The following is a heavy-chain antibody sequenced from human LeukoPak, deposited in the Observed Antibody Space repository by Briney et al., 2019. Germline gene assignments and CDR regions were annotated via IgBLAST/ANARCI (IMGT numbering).Heavy chain of an antibody. CDR2: IWYDGCNK. CDR3: ARELWFGPLGD. J-gene: IGHJ4*02. D-gene: IGHD3-10*01. V-gene: IGHV3-33*01. Sequence: GRSLRLSCAASGFTFSSYGMHWVRQAPGKGLEWVAVIWYDGCNKYYADSVKGRFTISRDNSKNTLYLQMNSLRAEDTAVYYCARELWFGPLGDWGQGTLVTVSS. CDR1: GFTFSSYG.